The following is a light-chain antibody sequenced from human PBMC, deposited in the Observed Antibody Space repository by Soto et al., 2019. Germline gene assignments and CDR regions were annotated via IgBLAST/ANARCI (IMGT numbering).Light chain of an antibody. V-gene: IGKV2D-29*01. CDR1: QSLLYSDGRTY. J-gene: IGKJ4*01. CDR3: MQSIQLPIT. Sequence: DVVMTQTTRSLSVTPGQPASISCKSSQSLLYSDGRTYVYWYLQKPGQPPQLLIHEVSNRFSGVPDRFSGSGSGTDFTLTIRRVEAEDGGVYYCMQSIQLPITFGGGTNVEIK. CDR2: EVS.